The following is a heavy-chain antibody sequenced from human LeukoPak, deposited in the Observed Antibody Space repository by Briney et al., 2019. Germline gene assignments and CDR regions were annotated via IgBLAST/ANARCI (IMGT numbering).Heavy chain of an antibody. V-gene: IGHV1-69*15. CDR2: IIPIFNDV. D-gene: IGHD3-22*01. CDR3: ARELAYHDSSGPPKDWFDP. CDR1: GGTFSNYA. Sequence: SVKVSCRTSGGTFSNYAITWVRQAPGQGLEWMGNIIPIFNDVSYAQNFQGRVTLTADGSTTTAYMELSSLRSEDTAVYYCARELAYHDSSGPPKDWFDPWGQGTLVTVSS. J-gene: IGHJ5*02.